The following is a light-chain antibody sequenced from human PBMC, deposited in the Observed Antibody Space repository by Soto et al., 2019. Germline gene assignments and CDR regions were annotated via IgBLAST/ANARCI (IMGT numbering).Light chain of an antibody. CDR2: VNSDGSH. CDR3: QPWGTGIQV. V-gene: IGLV4-69*01. J-gene: IGLJ2*01. Sequence: QLVLTQSPSASASLGASVKLTCTLSSGHSSYAIAWHQQQPEKGPRYLMKVNSDGSHSKGDGIPDRFSGSSSGAERYLTISRLQSEDEADYYCQPWGTGIQVFGGGTKLTVL. CDR1: SGHSSYA.